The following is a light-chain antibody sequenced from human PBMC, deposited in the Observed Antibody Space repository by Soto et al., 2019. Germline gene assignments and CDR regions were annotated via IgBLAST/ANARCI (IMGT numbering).Light chain of an antibody. V-gene: IGLV2-23*01. J-gene: IGLJ2*01. CDR3: CSYAGSSPVV. CDR1: SSYVGTYNL. CDR2: EAT. Sequence: QSALTQPASVSGSPGQSITISCTGTSSYVGTYNLVSWYQHHPGKAPKVMIYEATKRPSGASNRFSGSKSGNTASLTISGLQDEDEADYYCCSYAGSSPVVFGGGTQLTVL.